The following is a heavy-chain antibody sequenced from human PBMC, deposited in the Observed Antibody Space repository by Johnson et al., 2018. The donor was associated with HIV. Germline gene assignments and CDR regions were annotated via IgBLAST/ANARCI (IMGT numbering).Heavy chain of an antibody. Sequence: VQVVESGGGVVQPGRSLRLSCAASGFTFSSYAMSWVRQAPGKGLEWVSAISGSGGSTYYADSVKGRFTISRDNSKNTLYLQMNSLRAEDTAVYYCAKQQLVPDDAFDIWGQGTMVNVSS. D-gene: IGHD6-6*01. J-gene: IGHJ3*02. CDR1: GFTFSSYA. CDR3: AKQQLVPDDAFDI. V-gene: IGHV3-23*04. CDR2: ISGSGGST.